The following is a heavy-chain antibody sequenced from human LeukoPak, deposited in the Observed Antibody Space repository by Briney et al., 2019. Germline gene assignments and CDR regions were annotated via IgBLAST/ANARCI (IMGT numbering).Heavy chain of an antibody. CDR2: IYYSGST. CDR3: ARMGGVYDY. Sequence: PSETLSLTCTVSGGSISSSSYYWGWIRQPPGKGLEWIGSIYYSGSTYYNPSLKSRVTISVDTSKNQFSLKLSSVTAADTAVYYCARMGGVYDYWGQGTLVTVSS. V-gene: IGHV4-39*07. D-gene: IGHD1-26*01. CDR1: GGSISSSSYY. J-gene: IGHJ4*02.